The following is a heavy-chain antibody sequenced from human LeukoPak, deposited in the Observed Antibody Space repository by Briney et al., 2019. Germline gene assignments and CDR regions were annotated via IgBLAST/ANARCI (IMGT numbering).Heavy chain of an antibody. CDR1: GFTFSDYY. V-gene: IGHV3-11*01. CDR2: ISSSGSTI. J-gene: IGHJ6*02. CDR3: ARSTISSGWYRDYYYGMDV. D-gene: IGHD6-19*01. Sequence: PGGSLRLSCAASGFTFSDYYMSWIRQAPGNGLEWVSYISSSGSTIYYADSVKGRFTISRDNAKNSLYLQMNSLRAEDTAVYYCARSTISSGWYRDYYYGMDVWGQGTTVTVSS.